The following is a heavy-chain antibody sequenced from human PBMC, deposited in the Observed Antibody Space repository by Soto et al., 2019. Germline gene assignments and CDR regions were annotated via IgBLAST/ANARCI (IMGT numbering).Heavy chain of an antibody. CDR1: GGSFSGYY. CDR2: INHSGST. D-gene: IGHD2-15*01. V-gene: IGHV4-34*01. J-gene: IGHJ6*03. CDR3: ARGYCSGGSCYSLIGYYYYYMDV. Sequence: SETLSLTCAVYGGSFSGYYWSWIRQPPGKGLEWIGEINHSGSTNYNPSLKSRVTISVDTSKNQFSLKLSSVTAADTAVYYCARGYCSGGSCYSLIGYYYYYMDVWGKGTTVTVSS.